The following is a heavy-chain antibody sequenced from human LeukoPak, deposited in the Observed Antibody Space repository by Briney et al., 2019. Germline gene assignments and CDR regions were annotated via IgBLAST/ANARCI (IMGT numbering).Heavy chain of an antibody. J-gene: IGHJ6*02. CDR3: ARLHSSGWYGWSEEREYYYYGMDV. Sequence: ASETLSLTCTVSGGSISSYYWSWIRQPPGKGPEWIGYIYYSGSTNYNPSLKSRVTISVDTSKNQFSLKLSSVTVADTAVYYCARLHSSGWYGWSEEREYYYYGMDVWGQGTTVTVSS. CDR1: GGSISSYY. D-gene: IGHD6-19*01. V-gene: IGHV4-59*08. CDR2: IYYSGST.